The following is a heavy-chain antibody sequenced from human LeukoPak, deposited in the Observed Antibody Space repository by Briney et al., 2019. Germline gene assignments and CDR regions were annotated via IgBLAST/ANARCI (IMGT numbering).Heavy chain of an antibody. V-gene: IGHV3-30*04. J-gene: IGHJ4*02. CDR1: GFTFSSYA. CDR2: ISYDGSNK. CDR3: AKEGRGAVADIFDY. Sequence: GGSLRLSCAASGFTFSSYAMHWVRQAPGKGLEWVAVISYDGSNKCYADSVKGRFTISRDNSKNTLYLQMNSLRAEDTAVYYCAKEGRGAVADIFDYWGQGTLVTVSS. D-gene: IGHD6-19*01.